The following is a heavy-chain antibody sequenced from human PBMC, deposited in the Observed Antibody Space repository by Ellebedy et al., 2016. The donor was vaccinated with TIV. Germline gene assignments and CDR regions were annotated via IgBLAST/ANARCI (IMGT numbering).Heavy chain of an antibody. J-gene: IGHJ4*02. Sequence: GASLKISCAASEFTFSTYHMHWGRQAPGKGLEWVAVIWYDGTANFYAESVKGRFTISSDNSQNTMYLEMNSLRADDTALYYCARELGGSGGSDFDYWGQGTLVTVSS. CDR1: EFTFSTYH. D-gene: IGHD2-15*01. CDR2: IWYDGTAN. V-gene: IGHV3-33*01. CDR3: ARELGGSGGSDFDY.